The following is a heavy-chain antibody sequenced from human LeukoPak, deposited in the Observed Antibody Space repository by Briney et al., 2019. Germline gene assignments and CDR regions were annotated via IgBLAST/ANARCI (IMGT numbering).Heavy chain of an antibody. CDR3: AKDRTGGASYWYFDL. J-gene: IGHJ2*01. D-gene: IGHD1-26*01. Sequence: PGGSLRLSCAASGFPFNAYWMTWVRQAPGKGLEWVANIRQDGDTKYYVDSVKGRFTISRDSSKNTLFLHMNTLRAEDTAIYYCAKDRTGGASYWYFDLWGRGTLVTVSS. CDR1: GFPFNAYW. V-gene: IGHV3-7*03. CDR2: IRQDGDTK.